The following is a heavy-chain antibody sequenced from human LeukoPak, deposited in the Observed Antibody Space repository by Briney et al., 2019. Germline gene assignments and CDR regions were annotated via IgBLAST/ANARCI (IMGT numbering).Heavy chain of an antibody. Sequence: SETLSLTCTVSGGSISSSSYYWGWIRQPPGKGLEWIGSIYYSGSTYYNPSLKSRFTISVDTSKNQFSLKLSSVTAADTAVYYCASPTSGFNGASFDYWGQGTLVTVSS. V-gene: IGHV4-39*01. CDR1: GGSISSSSYY. J-gene: IGHJ4*02. CDR2: IYYSGST. D-gene: IGHD3-22*01. CDR3: ASPTSGFNGASFDY.